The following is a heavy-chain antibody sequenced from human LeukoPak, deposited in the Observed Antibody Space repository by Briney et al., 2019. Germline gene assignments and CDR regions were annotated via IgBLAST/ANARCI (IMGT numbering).Heavy chain of an antibody. CDR1: GYTFTSYE. CDR3: ARGLGSYDSSELTWPMISF. V-gene: IGHV1-8*01. Sequence: GASVKVSCKASGYTFTSYEINWVRQATGHGLEWMGWMNPDSGDTAYAQKFQGRITMTRSTSITTAYMELSSLRSEVTAVYYCARGLGSYDSSELTWPMISFWGQGTQVTVSS. D-gene: IGHD3-22*01. CDR2: MNPDSGDT. J-gene: IGHJ4*02.